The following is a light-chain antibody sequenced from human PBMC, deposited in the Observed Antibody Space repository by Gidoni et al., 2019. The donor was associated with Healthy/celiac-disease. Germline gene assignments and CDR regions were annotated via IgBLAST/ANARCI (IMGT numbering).Light chain of an antibody. CDR1: QSVSSSY. CDR3: QQYGSPWWT. CDR2: GAS. J-gene: IGKJ1*01. Sequence: EIVLTQSPGTLSLSPGERATLSCRASQSVSSSYLAWYQQKPGQAPRLLIYGASSRATGIPDRFSGSGSGTDFTLTISRLEPEDFAVYYCQQYGSPWWTFXQXTKVEIK. V-gene: IGKV3-20*01.